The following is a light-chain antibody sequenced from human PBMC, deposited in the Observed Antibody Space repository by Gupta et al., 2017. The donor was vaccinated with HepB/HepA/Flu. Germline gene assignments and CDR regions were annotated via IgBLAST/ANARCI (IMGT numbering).Light chain of an antibody. CDR1: SSNIGAGYD. CDR2: GYG. J-gene: IGLJ2*01. V-gene: IGLV1-40*01. Sequence: QSVLTQPPSVSGAPGQRVTISCTGSSSNIGAGYDGHWYHQLPGTAPKLLMCGYGHRPSGVSYRCSGSKSGTSASLAITGLQDEDEAMYFCQSYDSSLSSVVFGGGTKLTVL. CDR3: QSYDSSLSSVV.